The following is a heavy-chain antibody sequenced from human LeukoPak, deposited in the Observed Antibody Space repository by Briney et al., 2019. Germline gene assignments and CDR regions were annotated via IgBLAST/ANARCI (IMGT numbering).Heavy chain of an antibody. CDR1: GFTFSSYA. V-gene: IGHV3-30*01. J-gene: IGHJ1*01. CDR2: ISYDGSNK. CDR3: AEVVPGH. Sequence: GGSLRLSCAASGFTFSSYAMHWVRQAPGKGLEWVAVISYDGSNKYYADSVKGRFTISRDNSKNTLYLQMNSLRAEDTAVYYCAEVVPGHWGQGTLVTVSS. D-gene: IGHD2-2*01.